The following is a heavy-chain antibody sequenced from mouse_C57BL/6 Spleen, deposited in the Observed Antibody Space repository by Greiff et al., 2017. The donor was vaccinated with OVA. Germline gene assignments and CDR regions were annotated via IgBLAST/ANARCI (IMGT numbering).Heavy chain of an antibody. D-gene: IGHD2-5*01. J-gene: IGHJ3*01. V-gene: IGHV1-81*01. CDR1: GYTFTSYG. CDR2: IYPRSGNT. Sequence: QVQLQQSGAELARPGASVKLSCKASGYTFTSYGISWVKQRTGQGLEWIGEIYPRSGNTYYNEKFKGKATLTAVQSSSTAYMERRGQTSEDSAVYYCAREGGYDSNYGGFAYWGQGTLVTVSA. CDR3: AREGGYDSNYGGFAY.